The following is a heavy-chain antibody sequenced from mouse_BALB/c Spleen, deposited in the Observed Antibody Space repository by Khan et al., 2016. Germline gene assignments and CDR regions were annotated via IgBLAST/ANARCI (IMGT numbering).Heavy chain of an antibody. V-gene: IGHV1-9*01. J-gene: IGHJ2*01. Sequence: QVQLQQSGAELMKPGASVKISCKATGFTFSSYWIEWIKQRPGHGLEWIGEILPGGGSSYYNERFKGKATFTADTSSNTAYMLLSSRTSEDSAVYVCFRTYYGSSYDCWGQGTTLTVSS. CDR3: FRTYYGSSYDC. CDR2: ILPGGGSS. CDR1: GFTFSSYW. D-gene: IGHD1-1*01.